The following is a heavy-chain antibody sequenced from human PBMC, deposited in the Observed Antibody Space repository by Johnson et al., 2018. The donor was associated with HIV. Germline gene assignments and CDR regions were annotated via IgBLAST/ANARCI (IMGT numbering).Heavy chain of an antibody. V-gene: IGHV3-20*04. Sequence: VQLVESGGGVVRPGGSLRLSCAASGFTFDDYGMSWVRQSPGKGLEWVSGINWNCGSTGYADSVKGRFTISRDNAKNSLYLQRNSLRAEDTAVYYGAKDGTPVTYCGGDCYRHAFDIWGQWTMVAVSS. CDR2: INWNCGST. J-gene: IGHJ3*02. CDR1: GFTFDDYG. CDR3: AKDGTPVTYCGGDCYRHAFDI. D-gene: IGHD2-21*01.